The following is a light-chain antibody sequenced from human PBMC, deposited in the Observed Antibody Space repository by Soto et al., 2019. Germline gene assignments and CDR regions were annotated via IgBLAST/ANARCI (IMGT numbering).Light chain of an antibody. CDR3: QQSYSTPYT. J-gene: IGKJ2*01. Sequence: DIQMTQSPSSLSASVGDRVTITCRASQSISSYLNWYQQKPGKAPKFLIYAASSLQSGVPSRFSGSGSGTDFILTISSLQPEDFATYYCQQSYSTPYTFGQGTKLEIK. V-gene: IGKV1-39*01. CDR2: AAS. CDR1: QSISSY.